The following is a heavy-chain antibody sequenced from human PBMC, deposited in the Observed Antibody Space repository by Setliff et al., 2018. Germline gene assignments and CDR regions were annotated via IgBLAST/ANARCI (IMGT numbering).Heavy chain of an antibody. CDR3: ARVESMVRGKNILRHFDY. Sequence: GASVKVSCKASGYRFTTYGINWVRQAPGQGLEWMGWVTVYNGNTKYAQNLQGRLTLTTDISTSTAYMELGSLTTDDTAVYYCARVESMVRGKNILRHFDYWGQGIQVTVSS. V-gene: IGHV1-18*01. J-gene: IGHJ4*02. D-gene: IGHD3-10*01. CDR2: VTVYNGNT. CDR1: GYRFTTYG.